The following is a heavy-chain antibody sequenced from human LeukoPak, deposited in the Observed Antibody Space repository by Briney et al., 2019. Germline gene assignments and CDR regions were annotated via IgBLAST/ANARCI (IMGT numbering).Heavy chain of an antibody. CDR1: GYTFTGYY. J-gene: IGHJ4*02. D-gene: IGHD6-13*01. CDR2: INPNSGGT. Sequence: ASVKVSCKASGYTFTGYYMHWVGQAPGQGLEWMGWINPNSGGTNYAQKFQGRVTMTRDTSISTAYMELSRLRSDDTAVYYCARRDLVAAAGSDYWGQGTLVTVSS. CDR3: ARRDLVAAAGSDY. V-gene: IGHV1-2*02.